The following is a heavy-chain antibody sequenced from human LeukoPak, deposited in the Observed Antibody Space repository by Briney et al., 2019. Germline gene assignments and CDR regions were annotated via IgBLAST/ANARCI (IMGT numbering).Heavy chain of an antibody. J-gene: IGHJ4*02. Sequence: GGSLRLSCAASGFTFSNYAMNWVRQAPGKGLEWVSVIGGSGGDTYYADSVKGRFTISRDNSKNRLYLRMNSLRAEDTALYYCAKDFVVVPGLVNYFDSWGQGTLVTVSS. V-gene: IGHV3-23*01. CDR1: GFTFSNYA. CDR2: IGGSGGDT. D-gene: IGHD2-2*01. CDR3: AKDFVVVPGLVNYFDS.